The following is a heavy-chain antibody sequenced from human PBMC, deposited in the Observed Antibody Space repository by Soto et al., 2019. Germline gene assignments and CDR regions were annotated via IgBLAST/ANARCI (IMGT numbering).Heavy chain of an antibody. V-gene: IGHV4-31*03. Sequence: QVQLQESGPGLVKPSQTLSLTCTVSGGSISSGGYYWSWIRQHPGKGLEWIGYIYYSGSTYSNPSLKSRVTISVAPSKNQFSLKLSSVTAADTAVYYCAREAVVRDLFDYWGQGTLVTVSS. J-gene: IGHJ4*02. CDR3: AREAVVRDLFDY. CDR2: IYYSGST. D-gene: IGHD3-10*01. CDR1: GGSISSGGYY.